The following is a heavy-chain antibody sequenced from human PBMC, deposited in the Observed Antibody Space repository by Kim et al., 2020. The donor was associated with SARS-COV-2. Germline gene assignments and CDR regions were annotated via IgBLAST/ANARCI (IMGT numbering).Heavy chain of an antibody. J-gene: IGHJ6*02. CDR2: IYYSGST. V-gene: IGHV4-59*01. CDR1: GGSISSYY. CDR3: ARVATVEMATSYYYGMDV. Sequence: ETLSLTCTVSGGSISSYYWSWIRQPPGKGLEWIGYIYYSGSTNYNPSLKSRVTISVDTSKNQFSLKLSSVTAADTAVYYCARVATVEMATSYYYGMDVWGQGTTVTVSS. D-gene: IGHD5-12*01.